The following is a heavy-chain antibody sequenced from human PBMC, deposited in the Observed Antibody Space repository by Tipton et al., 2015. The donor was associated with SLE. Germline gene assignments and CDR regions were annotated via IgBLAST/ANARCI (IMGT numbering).Heavy chain of an antibody. J-gene: IGHJ4*02. V-gene: IGHV4-38-2*01. CDR3: ASRLRGKDY. CDR1: GYSISSGYY. CDR2: IYHSGST. Sequence: LRLSCAVSGYSISSGYYWDWFRQPPGKGLEWIGSIYHSGSTYYNPSLKSRVTLSVDTSKNQFSLKLSSVTAADTAVYYCASRLRGKDYWGQGTLVTVSS. D-gene: IGHD3-10*01.